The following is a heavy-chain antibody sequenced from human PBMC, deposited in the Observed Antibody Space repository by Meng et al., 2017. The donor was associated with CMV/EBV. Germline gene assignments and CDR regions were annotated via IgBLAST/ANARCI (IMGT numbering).Heavy chain of an antibody. CDR3: ARENGVVIIPYDAFDI. D-gene: IGHD3-3*01. CDR1: GFTFSSYE. V-gene: IGHV3-48*03. Sequence: GGSLRLSCAASGFTFSSYEMNWVRQAPGKGLEWVSYISSSGNTIYYGDSVKGRFTISRDNAKNSLYLQMNSLGAEDTAVYYCARENGVVIIPYDAFDIWGQGTMVTVSS. CDR2: ISSSGNTI. J-gene: IGHJ3*02.